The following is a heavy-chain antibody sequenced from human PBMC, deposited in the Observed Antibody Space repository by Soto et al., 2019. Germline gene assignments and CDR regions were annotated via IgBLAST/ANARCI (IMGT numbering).Heavy chain of an antibody. J-gene: IGHJ4*02. Sequence: PSETLSLTCTVSGGSIYTYSWTWIRQPAGKGLEWIGHIYSSGSANYNPSLKSRVSMSVDTSKNQFSLKLNSVTAADTAVYYCETIVGANDYWGQGTLVTVSS. CDR2: IYSSGSA. V-gene: IGHV4-4*07. D-gene: IGHD1-26*01. CDR1: GGSIYTYS. CDR3: ETIVGANDY.